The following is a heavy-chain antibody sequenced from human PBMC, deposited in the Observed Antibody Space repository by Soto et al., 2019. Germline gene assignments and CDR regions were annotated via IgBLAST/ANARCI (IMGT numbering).Heavy chain of an antibody. V-gene: IGHV6-1*01. CDR1: GDSVSSNNAA. D-gene: IGHD1-1*01. CDR3: ARDLLDRSKAYYYLGMDV. CDR2: TYYRSKWFN. J-gene: IGHJ6*02. Sequence: SQTLSLTCAISGDSVSSNNAAWNWIRQSPSRGLEWLGRTYYRSKWFNEYGLSVKGRISFIPDTSKNQFSLNLTSVTPDDTAVYNCARDLLDRSKAYYYLGMDVWGQGTTVTVSS.